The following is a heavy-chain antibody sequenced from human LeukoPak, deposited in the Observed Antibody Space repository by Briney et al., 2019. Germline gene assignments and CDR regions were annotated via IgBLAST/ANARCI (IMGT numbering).Heavy chain of an antibody. CDR2: IYYSGST. CDR1: GGSISSSSYY. Sequence: SETLSLTCTVSGGSISSSSYYWGWIRPPPGKGLEWRGSIYYSGSTYYNPSLKSRVTISVDTSKNQFSLKLSSVTAADTAVYYCARHMADQWELLSDAFDIWGQGTMVTVSS. J-gene: IGHJ3*02. D-gene: IGHD1-26*01. V-gene: IGHV4-39*01. CDR3: ARHMADQWELLSDAFDI.